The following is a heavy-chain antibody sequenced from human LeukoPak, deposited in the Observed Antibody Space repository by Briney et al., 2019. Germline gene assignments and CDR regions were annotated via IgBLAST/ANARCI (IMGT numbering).Heavy chain of an antibody. Sequence: GRSLRLSCAASGFTFSSYAMHWVRQAPGKGLEWVAVISYDGSNKYYADSVKGRFTISRDNSKNTLYLQMNSLRAEDTAVYYCASSGELHFDYWGQGTLVTLSS. CDR3: ASSGELHFDY. D-gene: IGHD1-26*01. CDR2: ISYDGSNK. V-gene: IGHV3-30-3*02. J-gene: IGHJ4*02. CDR1: GFTFSSYA.